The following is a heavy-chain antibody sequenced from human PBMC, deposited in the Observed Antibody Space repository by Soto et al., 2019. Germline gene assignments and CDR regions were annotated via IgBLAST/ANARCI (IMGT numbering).Heavy chain of an antibody. V-gene: IGHV1-18*01. CDR3: ARDQGMTTVTSDAFDI. CDR2: ISAYKGNA. Sequence: QVQLVQSGAEVKKPGASVKVSCKASGYTFTSYGISWVRQAPGQGLEWMGWISAYKGNANYAQKLQGRVTMTTDTXTXXAYMEPRSLRSDDTAVYYCARDQGMTTVTSDAFDIWGQGTMVTVSS. CDR1: GYTFTSYG. J-gene: IGHJ3*02. D-gene: IGHD4-17*01.